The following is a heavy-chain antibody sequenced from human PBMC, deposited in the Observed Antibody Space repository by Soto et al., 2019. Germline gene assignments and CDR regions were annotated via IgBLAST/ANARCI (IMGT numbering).Heavy chain of an antibody. V-gene: IGHV3-53*01. D-gene: IGHD5-12*01. CDR1: GFSVSSNY. J-gene: IGHJ6*02. CDR3: SGDPSGYDEGDWYHGVDV. Sequence: LRLSCAASGFSVSSNYMSWVRQAPGEGLEWVAIIYINGSTDYADSVQGRFSVSRDIYKNTLFLQMNNLSAEDTAVYFCSGDPSGYDEGDWYHGVDVWGQGTTVTVSS. CDR2: IYINGST.